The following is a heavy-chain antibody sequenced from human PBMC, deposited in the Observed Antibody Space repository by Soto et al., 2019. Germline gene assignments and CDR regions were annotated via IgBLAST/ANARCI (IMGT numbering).Heavy chain of an antibody. CDR3: ARDHYDSSLNNIDY. CDR2: IIPIFGTA. V-gene: IGHV1-69*06. J-gene: IGHJ4*02. Sequence: SVKVSCKASGGTFSSYAISWVRQAPGQGLEWMGGIIPIFGTANYAQKFQGRVTITADKSTSTAYMELSSLRSEDTAVYYCARDHYDSSLNNIDYWGQGTLVTVSS. CDR1: GGTFSSYA. D-gene: IGHD3-22*01.